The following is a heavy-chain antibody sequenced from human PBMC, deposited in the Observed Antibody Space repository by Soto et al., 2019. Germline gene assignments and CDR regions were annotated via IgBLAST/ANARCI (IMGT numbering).Heavy chain of an antibody. Sequence: SETLSLTSKVSGDSISSNSYYWGWIRQHPGNGLEWIGNINSSGTTHYSPSLKSRVTISVDTSNNQFSLKLTSVTAADTAVYYCARHPGYCIGDSCHGQYTMDVWGQGTTVTVSS. D-gene: IGHD2-15*01. CDR1: GDSISSNSYY. J-gene: IGHJ6*02. CDR3: ARHPGYCIGDSCHGQYTMDV. V-gene: IGHV4-39*01. CDR2: INSSGTT.